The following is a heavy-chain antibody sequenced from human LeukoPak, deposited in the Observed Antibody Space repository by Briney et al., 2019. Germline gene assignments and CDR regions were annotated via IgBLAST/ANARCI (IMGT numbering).Heavy chain of an antibody. D-gene: IGHD6-25*01. V-gene: IGHV1-2*06. CDR2: INPNSGGT. CDR1: GYTFTGYY. Sequence: ASVKVSCKASGYTFTGYYMHWVRQAPGQGLEWMGRINPNSGGTNYAQKFQGRVTMTRDTSISTAYMELSRLRSDDTAVYYCARAPYSRAYCVQHWGQGTLVTVSS. J-gene: IGHJ1*01. CDR3: ARAPYSRAYCVQH.